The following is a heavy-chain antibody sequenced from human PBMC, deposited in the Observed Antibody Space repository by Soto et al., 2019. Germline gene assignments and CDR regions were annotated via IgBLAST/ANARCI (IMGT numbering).Heavy chain of an antibody. D-gene: IGHD2-15*01. J-gene: IGHJ4*02. CDR3: ASGGRSYCSGGSCYDLFDY. CDR1: GGSFSGYY. V-gene: IGHV4-34*01. Sequence: SETLSLTCAVYGGSFSGYYWSWIRQPPGKGLEWIGEINHSGSTNYNPSLKSRVTISVDTSKNQFSLKLSSVTVADTAVYYCASGGRSYCSGGSCYDLFDYWGQGTLVTVSS. CDR2: INHSGST.